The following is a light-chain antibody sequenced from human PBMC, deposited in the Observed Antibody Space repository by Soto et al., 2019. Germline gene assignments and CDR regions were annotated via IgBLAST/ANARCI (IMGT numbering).Light chain of an antibody. CDR2: GAS. V-gene: IGKV3-20*01. CDR3: QQYGSSPET. Sequence: EIVLTQSPATLSLSPGERDILSCRASQSVSSSYLVWYQQKSGQAPRXXMSGASSRETGIPDLFSGSGAGTECTRTVSRLEPEDFAVYYCQQYGSSPETFGQGTKVDNK. J-gene: IGKJ1*01. CDR1: QSVSSSY.